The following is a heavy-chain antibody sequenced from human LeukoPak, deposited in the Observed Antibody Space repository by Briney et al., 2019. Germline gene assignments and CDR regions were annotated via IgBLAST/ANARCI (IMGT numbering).Heavy chain of an antibody. CDR2: IKPDGSEK. CDR1: RFTFSNYW. D-gene: IGHD6-13*01. CDR3: ARHLVAATGHDFDC. Sequence: GGSLRLSCAASRFTFSNYWMAWVRQAPGKGLEWVANIKPDGSEKYYVDSVKGRFTISRDNAENSLYLQMSSLGAEDTAVYYCARHLVAATGHDFDCWGQGTLVIVSS. V-gene: IGHV3-7*01. J-gene: IGHJ4*02.